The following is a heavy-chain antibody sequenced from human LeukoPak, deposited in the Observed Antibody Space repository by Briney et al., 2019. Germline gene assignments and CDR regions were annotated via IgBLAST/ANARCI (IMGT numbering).Heavy chain of an antibody. CDR2: IHGDATTT. V-gene: IGHV3-23*01. D-gene: IGHD1-7*01. Sequence: GGSLRLSCAAASGFTFGTYDMNWFRQTPGKGLEWVANIHGDATTTSYAESVKGRFTISRDNSKNRVYLQMDRLRAEDTALYYCARDPNWDSGNWGPGLQVTVSS. CDR3: ARDPNWDSGN. J-gene: IGHJ4*02. CDR1: GFTFGTYD.